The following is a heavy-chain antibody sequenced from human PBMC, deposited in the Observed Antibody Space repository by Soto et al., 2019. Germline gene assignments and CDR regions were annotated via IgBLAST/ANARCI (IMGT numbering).Heavy chain of an antibody. CDR3: AKGRLVEGGLDY. CDR2: ISSDGSIQ. V-gene: IGHV3-30-3*01. D-gene: IGHD3-16*01. CDR1: GFTFSYYS. Sequence: PGGSLRLSCAASGFTFSYYSIHWVRQAPGKGLEWVAVISSDGSIQYYADAVKGRFTISRDNPKNTLYLQMNSLRPEDTAVYYCAKGRLVEGGLDYWGQGTLVTVSS. J-gene: IGHJ4*02.